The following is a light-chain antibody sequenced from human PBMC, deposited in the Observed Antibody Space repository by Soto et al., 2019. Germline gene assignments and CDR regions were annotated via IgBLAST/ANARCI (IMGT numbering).Light chain of an antibody. V-gene: IGKV3-20*01. CDR2: GAS. CDR3: QQSYSTPFT. CDR1: QSINSHY. J-gene: IGKJ3*01. Sequence: EIVLTQSPGTLSLSPGERATLSCRASQSINSHYLAWYQQKPGQAPRLLIYGASSRATGIPDRFSGSGSGTDFTLTISRLEPEDFAVYYCQQSYSTPFTFGPGTKVDIK.